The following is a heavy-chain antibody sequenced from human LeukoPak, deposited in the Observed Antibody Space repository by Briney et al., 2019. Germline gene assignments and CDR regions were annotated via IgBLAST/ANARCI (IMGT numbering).Heavy chain of an antibody. CDR1: GYTFTGYY. D-gene: IGHD3/OR15-3a*01. CDR2: INPNSGGT. J-gene: IGHJ4*02. CDR3: ASLYRTGYLLVDDY. V-gene: IGHV1-2*02. Sequence: RRASVKVSCKASGYTFTGYYMHWVRQAPGQGLEWMGWINPNSGGTNYAQKFQGRVTMTRDTSISTAYMELSRLRSDDTAVYYCASLYRTGYLLVDDYWGQGTLVTVSS.